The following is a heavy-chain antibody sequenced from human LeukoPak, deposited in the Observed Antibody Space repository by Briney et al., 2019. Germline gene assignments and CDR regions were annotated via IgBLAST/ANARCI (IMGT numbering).Heavy chain of an antibody. CDR2: VSSSGSTT. Sequence: GGSLRLSCAASGFTFSSYSVIWARQAPGKGLEWVSYVSSSGSTTFYADSVKGRFTISRDNAKNSLYLQMNSLRAEDTAVYYCARDGVSSSGWSLAGAFDVWGQGTMVTVSS. CDR3: ARDGVSSSGWSLAGAFDV. J-gene: IGHJ3*01. D-gene: IGHD6-19*01. V-gene: IGHV3-48*03. CDR1: GFTFSSYS.